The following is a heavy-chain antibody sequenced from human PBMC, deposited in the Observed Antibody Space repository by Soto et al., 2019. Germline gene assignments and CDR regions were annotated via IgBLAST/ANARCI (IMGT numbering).Heavy chain of an antibody. CDR1: GVTFSSYA. D-gene: IGHD6-19*01. CDR3: ATGSNGWYWESFFDY. Sequence: EVQLLESGGGLVQPGGSLRLSCAASGVTFSSYAMSWVRQAPGKGLEWVSVISGSGGSTHYADSVKGRFTISRDNSKNSLDLQMNSPRVEDTAVSYCATGSNGWYWESFFDYWGQGNLATVSS. J-gene: IGHJ4*02. V-gene: IGHV3-23*01. CDR2: ISGSGGST.